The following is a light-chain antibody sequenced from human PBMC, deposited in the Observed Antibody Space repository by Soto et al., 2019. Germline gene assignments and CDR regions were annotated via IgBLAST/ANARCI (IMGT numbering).Light chain of an antibody. J-gene: IGLJ2*01. CDR2: EGS. CDR1: SSDVGSYNL. CDR3: CSYAGSSIYVV. Sequence: QSALTQPASVSGSPGQSITISCTGTSSDVGSYNLVSWYQQHPGKAPKLMIYEGSKRPSGVSNCFSGSKSGNTASLTISGLQAEDEADYYCCSYAGSSIYVVFGGGTKLTVL. V-gene: IGLV2-23*01.